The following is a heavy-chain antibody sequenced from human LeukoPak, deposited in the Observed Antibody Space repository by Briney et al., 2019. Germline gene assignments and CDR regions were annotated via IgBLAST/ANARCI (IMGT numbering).Heavy chain of an antibody. V-gene: IGHV3-48*01. CDR1: GFTFSSYS. CDR3: ARVYCSGGSCSTGDYFDY. Sequence: PGGSLRLSCAASGFTFSSYSMNWVRQAPGKGLEWVSYISSGSSTIYYADSVKGRFTISRDNAKNSLYLQMNSLRAEDTAVYYCARVYCSGGSCSTGDYFDYWGQGTLVTVSS. CDR2: ISSGSSTI. J-gene: IGHJ4*02. D-gene: IGHD2-15*01.